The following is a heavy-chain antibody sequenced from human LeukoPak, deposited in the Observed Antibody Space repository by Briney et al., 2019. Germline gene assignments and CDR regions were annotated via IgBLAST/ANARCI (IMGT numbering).Heavy chain of an antibody. D-gene: IGHD3-22*01. J-gene: IGHJ4*02. V-gene: IGHV3-21*01. Sequence: GGSLRLSCAASGFTFSSYSMNWVRQAPGKGLEWVSSISSSSSYIYYADSVKGRFTISRDNAKNSLYLQMNSLRDEDTAVYYCARDHYYDSSGYQGLAFDYWGQGTLVTVSS. CDR2: ISSSSSYI. CDR3: ARDHYYDSSGYQGLAFDY. CDR1: GFTFSSYS.